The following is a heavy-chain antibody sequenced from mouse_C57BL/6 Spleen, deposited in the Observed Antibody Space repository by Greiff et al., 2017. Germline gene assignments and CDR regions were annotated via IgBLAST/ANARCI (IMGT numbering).Heavy chain of an antibody. Sequence: EVKLMESGGGLVKPGGSLKLSCAASGFTFSSYAMSWVRQTPEKRLEWVATISDGGSYTYYPDNVKGRFTISRDNAKNNLYLQMSHLKSEDTAMYYCARDSYYGSSYEYFDVWGTGTTVTVSS. J-gene: IGHJ1*03. CDR1: GFTFSSYA. D-gene: IGHD1-1*01. CDR2: ISDGGSYT. CDR3: ARDSYYGSSYEYFDV. V-gene: IGHV5-4*01.